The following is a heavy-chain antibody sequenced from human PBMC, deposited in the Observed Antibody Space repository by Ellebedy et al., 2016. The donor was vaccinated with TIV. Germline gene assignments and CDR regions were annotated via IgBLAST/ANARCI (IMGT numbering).Heavy chain of an antibody. CDR2: ISAGSDTT. CDR1: GFSFNTFF. V-gene: IGHV3-23*01. Sequence: GGSLRLXXAASGFSFNTFFMSWVRHPPWRGLEWVSTISAGSDTTRFADSVKGRFTISRDNSKNTVYLRMNDLRAEDTAVYYCRQGHYADYWGQGTLVTVSS. J-gene: IGHJ4*02. CDR3: RQGHYADY.